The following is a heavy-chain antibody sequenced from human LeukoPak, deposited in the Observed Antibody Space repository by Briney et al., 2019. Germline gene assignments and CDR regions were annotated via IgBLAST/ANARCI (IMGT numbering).Heavy chain of an antibody. V-gene: IGHV4-61*02. D-gene: IGHD2-15*01. J-gene: IGHJ6*02. CDR2: IYTSGST. Sequence: SQTLSLTCTVSGGSISSGSYYWSWLRQPAGTGLEWIGRIYTSGSTNYNPSLKSRVTISVDTSKNQFSLKLSSVTAADTAVYYCARTIGYCSGGSCFQDYYYYGMDVWGQGTTVTVSS. CDR1: GGSISSGSYY. CDR3: ARTIGYCSGGSCFQDYYYYGMDV.